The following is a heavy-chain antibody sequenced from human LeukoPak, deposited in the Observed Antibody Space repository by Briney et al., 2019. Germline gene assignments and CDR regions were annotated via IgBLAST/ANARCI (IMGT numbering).Heavy chain of an antibody. J-gene: IGHJ6*02. V-gene: IGHV1-2*02. CDR3: ARDSWAYCGGDCYNYYGLDV. D-gene: IGHD2-21*02. CDR1: GYTFTGYY. Sequence: ASVKVSCKASGYTFTGYYMHWVRQAPGQGLEWMGWINPNSGGTNYAQKFQGRVTMTRDTSISTAYMELSRLRSDDTAVYYCARDSWAYCGGDCYNYYGLDVWGQGTTVTVSS. CDR2: INPNSGGT.